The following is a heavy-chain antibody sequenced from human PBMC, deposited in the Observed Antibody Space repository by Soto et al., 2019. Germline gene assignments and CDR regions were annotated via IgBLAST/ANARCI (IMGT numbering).Heavy chain of an antibody. D-gene: IGHD3-10*01. CDR3: AKDNGNYGSGSFSH. Sequence: EVQLLESGGGLVQPGGSLRLSCAASGFTFGSYAMSWVRQAPGKGLEWVSLISGTGDSSEYANSVKGRFTISRDYSKTMVFLQMNSLRAEYTAVYFCAKDNGNYGSGSFSHWGQGTLVTVSS. V-gene: IGHV3-23*01. J-gene: IGHJ4*02. CDR2: ISGTGDSS. CDR1: GFTFGSYA.